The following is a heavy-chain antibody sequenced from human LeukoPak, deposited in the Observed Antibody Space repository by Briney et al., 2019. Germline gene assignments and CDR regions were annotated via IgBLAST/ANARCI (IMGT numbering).Heavy chain of an antibody. Sequence: PGGSLRLSCAVSGFTFSSYAMSWVRQAPGKGLEWVSIISSSGDTTYYADSVKGRFTISRDNSKNTLFLQMNSLRAEDAAVYYCAKLFKLDSGWFNPRYYFDYWGQGTLVTVSS. D-gene: IGHD6-19*01. V-gene: IGHV3-23*01. J-gene: IGHJ4*02. CDR1: GFTFSSYA. CDR2: ISSSGDTT. CDR3: AKLFKLDSGWFNPRYYFDY.